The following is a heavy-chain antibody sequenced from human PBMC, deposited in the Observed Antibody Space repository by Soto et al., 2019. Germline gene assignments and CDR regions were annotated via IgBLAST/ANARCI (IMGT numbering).Heavy chain of an antibody. CDR3: TRGPSNVVGDYYYGLDV. J-gene: IGHJ6*02. Sequence: QVQLQESGPGLVKPSETLSLTCTVSSGSMSTYYWGWIRQAPRKELEWIGHIYSSGSTSYNPSLKNRVTSSVDTSRNQFSLNLSSVTAADTAVYYCTRGPSNVVGDYYYGLDVWGQGTTVTVSS. CDR2: IYSSGST. CDR1: SGSMSTYY. V-gene: IGHV4-59*01. D-gene: IGHD1-26*01.